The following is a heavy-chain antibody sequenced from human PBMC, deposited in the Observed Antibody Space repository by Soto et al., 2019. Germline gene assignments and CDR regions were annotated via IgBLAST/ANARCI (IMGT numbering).Heavy chain of an antibody. CDR1: GGSISSGGYY. V-gene: IGHV4-31*03. Sequence: SETLSLTCTVSGGSISSGGYYWTWIRQHPGKGLEWIGYNYYSGITYYNPSLKSRVNISLDTSKNQFSLKLSSVTAADTAVYYCARGSSIAGLYYGMDVWGQGTTVTVSS. CDR3: ARGSSIAGLYYGMDV. CDR2: NYYSGIT. D-gene: IGHD6-6*01. J-gene: IGHJ6*02.